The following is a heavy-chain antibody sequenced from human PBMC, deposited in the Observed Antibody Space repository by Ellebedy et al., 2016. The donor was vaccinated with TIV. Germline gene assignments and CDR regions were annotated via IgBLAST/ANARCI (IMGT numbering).Heavy chain of an antibody. V-gene: IGHV3-7*01. CDR3: ARSSGWYPDY. J-gene: IGHJ4*02. D-gene: IGHD6-19*01. Sequence: GGSLRLSXAASGFMFSSHWMTWVRQAAGKGLEWVANIKQDGSEKYYVDSVKGRFTISRDNAENSVSLEMNSLRVEDTAVYYCARSSGWYPDYWGQGTLVTVSS. CDR1: GFMFSSHW. CDR2: IKQDGSEK.